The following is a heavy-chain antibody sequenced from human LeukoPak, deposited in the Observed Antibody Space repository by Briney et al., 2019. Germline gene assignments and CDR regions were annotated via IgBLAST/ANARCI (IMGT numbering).Heavy chain of an antibody. V-gene: IGHV3-23*01. CDR2: ISDSGANT. J-gene: IGHJ2*01. CDR1: GFIVSNNY. D-gene: IGHD6-19*01. CDR3: AKSMTLQWRGFFDL. Sequence: GGSLRLSCVASGFIVSNNYMSWVRQAPGKGLEWVSTISDSGANTYYADSVRGRFTISRDNSKNTLYLQKNSLRADDTAIYYCAKSMTLQWRGFFDLWGRGTHVTVSS.